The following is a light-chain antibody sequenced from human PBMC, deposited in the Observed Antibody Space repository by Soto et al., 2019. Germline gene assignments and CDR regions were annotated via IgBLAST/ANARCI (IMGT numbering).Light chain of an antibody. CDR2: EVS. CDR1: SSDVGGYNY. V-gene: IGLV2-8*01. CDR3: SSYAGSNNFGV. J-gene: IGLJ1*01. Sequence: QSVLTQPPSVSGAPGQRVTISCTGTSSDVGGYNYVSWYQQHPGKAPKLMIYEVSKRPSGVPDRFSGSKSGNTASLTVSGLQAEDEADYYCSSYAGSNNFGVFGTGTKLTVL.